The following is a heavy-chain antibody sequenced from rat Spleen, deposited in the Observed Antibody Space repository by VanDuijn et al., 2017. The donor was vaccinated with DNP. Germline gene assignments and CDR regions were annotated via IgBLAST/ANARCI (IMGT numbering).Heavy chain of an antibody. Sequence: EVQLVESGGGLVQPGRSLNLSCAASGFTFSSYWMYWIRQAPGEGLEWVASISTVGDNAYYRDSVKGRFTISRDNAKSTLYLQMNSLRSEDTATYYCARQGGIGYWGQGVMVTVSS. CDR1: GFTFSSYW. J-gene: IGHJ2*01. D-gene: IGHD1-11*01. CDR2: ISTVGDNA. V-gene: IGHV5-25*01. CDR3: ARQGGIGY.